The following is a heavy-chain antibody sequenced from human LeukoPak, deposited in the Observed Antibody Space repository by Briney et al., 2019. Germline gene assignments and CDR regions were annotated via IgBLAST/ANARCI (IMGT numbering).Heavy chain of an antibody. J-gene: IGHJ5*02. CDR3: ARDLSGSYPNWFDP. D-gene: IGHD1-26*01. Sequence: SVKVSCKASGYTFTSYDISWVRQAPGQGLEWMGGFIPIFGTATYAQKFQGRVTITADESTSTAYMELSSLRSEDTAVYYCARDLSGSYPNWFDPWGQGTLVTVSS. CDR2: FIPIFGTA. CDR1: GYTFTSYD. V-gene: IGHV1-69*13.